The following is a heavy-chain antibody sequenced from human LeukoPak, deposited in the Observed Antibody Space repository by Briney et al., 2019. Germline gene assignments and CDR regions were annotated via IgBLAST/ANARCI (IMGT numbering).Heavy chain of an antibody. J-gene: IGHJ4*02. CDR3: AKRNTMVRGGPCFDY. CDR2: IFGAGKNTT. V-gene: IGHV3-23*01. CDR1: GFTFSNYA. Sequence: PGGSLRLSCEASGFTFSNYAMNWVRQAPGKGLEWVSIIFGAGKNTTYYADSVKGRFTVSRDSSKNTLYLQMTSLRPEDTAIYYCAKRNTMVRGGPCFDYWGRGILVTVSS. D-gene: IGHD3-10*01.